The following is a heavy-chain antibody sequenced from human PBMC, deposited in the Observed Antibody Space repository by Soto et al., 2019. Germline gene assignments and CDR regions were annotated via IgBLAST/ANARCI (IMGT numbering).Heavy chain of an antibody. D-gene: IGHD3-22*01. Sequence: PGGSLRLSCAASGFTVSSSYMSWVRQAPGKGLEWVSSISTNGNYIYYADSMKGRFTISRDNAEKSLYLQMNSLRGEDTAVYYCARGTHYYDSIGYSHFFDYWGQGTLVTVSS. V-gene: IGHV3-21*01. J-gene: IGHJ4*02. CDR3: ARGTHYYDSIGYSHFFDY. CDR1: GFTVSSSY. CDR2: ISTNGNYI.